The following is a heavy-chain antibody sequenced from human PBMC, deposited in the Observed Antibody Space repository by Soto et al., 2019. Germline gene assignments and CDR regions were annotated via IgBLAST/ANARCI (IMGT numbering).Heavy chain of an antibody. Sequence: QVQLVQSGAEVKKPGSSVKVSCKASGGTSSSYAISWVRQAPGQGLQWMGGIIPIFGTANYAQKFQGRVTITADESTSTAYMELSSLRSEDTAVYYCARGEGVVTNTYVDFDYWGQGTLVTVSS. D-gene: IGHD2-21*02. V-gene: IGHV1-69*12. CDR1: GGTSSSYA. CDR2: IIPIFGTA. CDR3: ARGEGVVTNTYVDFDY. J-gene: IGHJ4*02.